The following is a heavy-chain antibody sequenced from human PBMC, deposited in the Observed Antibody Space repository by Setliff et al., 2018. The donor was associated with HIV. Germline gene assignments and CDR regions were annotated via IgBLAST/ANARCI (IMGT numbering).Heavy chain of an antibody. Sequence: ASVKVSCKASGYTFTSYYMHWVRQAPGQGLDWMGIINPSGGTISYAQTFQGRVTMTGDTSTSTVYMELSSLRSEDTAVYYCARDGYYNSWSGYGYYYYYMDVWGKGTTVTVSS. J-gene: IGHJ6*03. CDR1: GYTFTSYY. D-gene: IGHD3-3*01. CDR2: INPSGGTI. CDR3: ARDGYYNSWSGYGYYYYYMDV. V-gene: IGHV1-46*01.